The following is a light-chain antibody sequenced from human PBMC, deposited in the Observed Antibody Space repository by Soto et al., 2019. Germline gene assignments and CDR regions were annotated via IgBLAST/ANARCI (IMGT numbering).Light chain of an antibody. CDR3: QYYGTSPQT. CDR2: GAS. Sequence: EIVLTQSPGTLSLSPGERATLSCRASQSVSSSALAWYQQKPGQAPRRLIYGASSRATGIQDRFSGSGSGTDFTLTISRLEPEDFAVYYCQYYGTSPQTFGQGTKVEIK. CDR1: QSVSSSA. V-gene: IGKV3-20*01. J-gene: IGKJ1*01.